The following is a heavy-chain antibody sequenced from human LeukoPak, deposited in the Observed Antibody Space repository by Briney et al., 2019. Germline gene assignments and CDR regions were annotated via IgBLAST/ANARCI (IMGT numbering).Heavy chain of an antibody. V-gene: IGHV3-7*01. J-gene: IGHJ4*02. Sequence: PGGSLRLSCAASGFTLSTYAMSWVRQAPGKGLEWVANIKQDGSEKYYVDSVKGRFTISRDNAKNSLYLQMNSLRAEDTAVYYCARSLSIAVAGRFDYWGQGTLVTVSS. CDR1: GFTLSTYA. CDR2: IKQDGSEK. CDR3: ARSLSIAVAGRFDY. D-gene: IGHD6-19*01.